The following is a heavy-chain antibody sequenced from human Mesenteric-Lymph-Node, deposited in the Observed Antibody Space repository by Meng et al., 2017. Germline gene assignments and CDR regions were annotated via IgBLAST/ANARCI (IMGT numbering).Heavy chain of an antibody. Sequence: GESLKISCAASGFTFSSYEMNWVRQAPGKGLEWVSYISSSGSTIYYADSVKGRFTISRDNAKNSLYLQMNSLRAEDTAVYYCARYYYDSSGYYYVDYWGQGTLVTVSS. CDR2: ISSSGSTI. V-gene: IGHV3-48*03. J-gene: IGHJ4*02. CDR1: GFTFSSYE. CDR3: ARYYYDSSGYYYVDY. D-gene: IGHD3-22*01.